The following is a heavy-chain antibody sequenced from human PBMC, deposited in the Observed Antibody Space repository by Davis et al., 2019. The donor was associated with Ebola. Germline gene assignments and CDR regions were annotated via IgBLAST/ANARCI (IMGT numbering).Heavy chain of an antibody. V-gene: IGHV3-33*01. Sequence: GESLKISCAASGFTFSSYGMHWVRQAPGKGLEWVAVIWYDGSNKYYADSVKGRFTISRDNSKNTLYLQMNSPRAEDTAVYYCARPMPQLAGEAFELWGRGTLVTVSS. CDR2: IWYDGSNK. CDR3: ARPMPQLAGEAFEL. J-gene: IGHJ2*01. CDR1: GFTFSSYG. D-gene: IGHD6-13*01.